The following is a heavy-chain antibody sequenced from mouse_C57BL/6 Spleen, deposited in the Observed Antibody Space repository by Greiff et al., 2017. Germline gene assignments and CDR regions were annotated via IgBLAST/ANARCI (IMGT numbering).Heavy chain of an antibody. CDR2: FYPGSGSI. D-gene: IGHD1-1*01. J-gene: IGHJ3*01. CDR1: GYTFTEYT. CDR3: ARHEDYGSSLAWFAY. Sequence: QVQLQQSGAELVKPGASVKLSCKASGYTFTEYTIHWVKQRSGQGLEWIGWFYPGSGSIKYNEQFTDKATLTADQSSSTVYIELSRLTSEDSAVYFCARHEDYGSSLAWFAYWGQGTLVTVSA. V-gene: IGHV1-62-2*01.